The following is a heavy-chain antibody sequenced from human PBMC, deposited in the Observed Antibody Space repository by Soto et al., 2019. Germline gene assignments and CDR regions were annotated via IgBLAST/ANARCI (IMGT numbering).Heavy chain of an antibody. Sequence: LETLSLTCTVSGGSISSYYWSWIRQPPGKGLEWIGYIYYSGSTNYNPSLKSRVTISVGTSKNQFSLKLNSMTAADTAVYYCARHNYGSGSTYFDYWGQGTLVTVSS. CDR1: GGSISSYY. V-gene: IGHV4-59*08. CDR3: ARHNYGSGSTYFDY. D-gene: IGHD3-10*01. J-gene: IGHJ4*02. CDR2: IYYSGST.